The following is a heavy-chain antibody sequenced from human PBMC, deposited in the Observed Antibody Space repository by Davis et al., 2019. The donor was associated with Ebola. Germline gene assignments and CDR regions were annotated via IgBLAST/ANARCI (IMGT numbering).Heavy chain of an antibody. Sequence: AASVKVSCKASGGTFSSYALSWVRQAPGQGLEWMGIINPSGGSTSYAQKFQGRVTMTTDTSTSTAYMELRSLRSDDTAVYYCARDYSGIVGAGEFDYWGQGTLVTVSS. D-gene: IGHD1-26*01. CDR1: GGTFSSYA. CDR2: INPSGGST. V-gene: IGHV1-46*01. J-gene: IGHJ4*02. CDR3: ARDYSGIVGAGEFDY.